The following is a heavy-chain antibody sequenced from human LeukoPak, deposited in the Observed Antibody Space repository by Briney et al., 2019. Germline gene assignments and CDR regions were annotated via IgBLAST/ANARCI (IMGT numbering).Heavy chain of an antibody. J-gene: IGHJ4*02. CDR1: GFTFSSCA. Sequence: QPGGSLRLSCAASGFTFSSCAVTWVRQAPGKGLEWVATISDGGNRAYYTDSVKGRFTISRDNSKNTLYLQMDSLRAEDTAVYYCATHRGATGDYWGQGTLVTVSS. CDR3: ATHRGATGDY. D-gene: IGHD1-14*01. CDR2: ISDGGNRA. V-gene: IGHV3-23*01.